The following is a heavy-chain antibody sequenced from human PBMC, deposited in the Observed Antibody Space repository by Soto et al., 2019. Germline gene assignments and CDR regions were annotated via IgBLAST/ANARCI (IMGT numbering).Heavy chain of an antibody. Sequence: QVQLVESGGGVVQPGRSLRLSCAASGFTFSSYGMHWVRQAPGKGLEWVAVISYDGSNKYYADSVKGRFTISRDNSKNTLYLEMNSLRAEDTAVYYGAKVWSYDRWSDHDAFDIWGRGRMVTVS. J-gene: IGHJ3*02. D-gene: IGHD5-12*01. CDR1: GFTFSSYG. CDR3: AKVWSYDRWSDHDAFDI. V-gene: IGHV3-30*18. CDR2: ISYDGSNK.